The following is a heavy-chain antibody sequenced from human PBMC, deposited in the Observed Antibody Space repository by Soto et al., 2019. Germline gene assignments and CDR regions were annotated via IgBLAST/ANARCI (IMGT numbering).Heavy chain of an antibody. J-gene: IGHJ6*03. Sequence: GGSLRLSCAASGCTFSSYGMHWVRQAPGKGLEWVAVISYDGSNKYYADSVKGRFTISRDNSKNTLYLQMNSLRAEDTAVYYCAKGSTAGPYYYYMDVWGKGTTVTVSS. D-gene: IGHD5-18*01. CDR1: GCTFSSYG. CDR3: AKGSTAGPYYYYMDV. CDR2: ISYDGSNK. V-gene: IGHV3-30*18.